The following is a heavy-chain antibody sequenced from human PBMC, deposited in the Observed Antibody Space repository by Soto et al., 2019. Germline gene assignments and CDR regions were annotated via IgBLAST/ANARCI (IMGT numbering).Heavy chain of an antibody. CDR2: INHSGST. CDR3: ARGRGYCSSTSCYVRQSYYYYYMDV. CDR1: GGSFSGYY. V-gene: IGHV4-34*01. Sequence: SETLSLTCAVYGGSFSGYYWSWIRQPPGKGLEWIGEINHSGSTNYNPSLKSRVTISVDTSKNQFSLKLSSVTAADTAVYYCARGRGYCSSTSCYVRQSYYYYYMDVWGKGTTVTVSS. J-gene: IGHJ6*03. D-gene: IGHD2-2*01.